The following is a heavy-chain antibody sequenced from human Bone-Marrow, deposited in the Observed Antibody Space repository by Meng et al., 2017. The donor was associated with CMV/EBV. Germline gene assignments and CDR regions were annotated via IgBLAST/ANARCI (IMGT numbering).Heavy chain of an antibody. CDR3: ARRDYDILTGYYYGMDV. CDR1: YSLTSYW. D-gene: IGHD3-9*01. Sequence: YSLTSYWIGWVRQMPGKGLEWMGIIYPGDSDTRYSPSFQGQVTISADKSISTAYLQWSSLKASDTAMYYCARRDYDILTGYYYGMDVWGQGTTVTVSS. J-gene: IGHJ6*02. CDR2: IYPGDSDT. V-gene: IGHV5-51*01.